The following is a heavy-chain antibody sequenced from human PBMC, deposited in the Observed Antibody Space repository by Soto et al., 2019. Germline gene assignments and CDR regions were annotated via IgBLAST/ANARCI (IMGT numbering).Heavy chain of an antibody. D-gene: IGHD6-6*01. CDR2: ISGSGGST. CDR3: AKGRRNGNRAARYYYYYGMDV. CDR1: GFTFSSYA. V-gene: IGHV3-23*01. Sequence: PGGSLRLSCAASGFTFSSYAMSWVRQAAGKGLEWVSAISGSGGSTYYADSVKGRFTISRDNSKNTLYLQMNSLRAEDTAVYYCAKGRRNGNRAARYYYYYGMDVWGQGTTVTVSS. J-gene: IGHJ6*02.